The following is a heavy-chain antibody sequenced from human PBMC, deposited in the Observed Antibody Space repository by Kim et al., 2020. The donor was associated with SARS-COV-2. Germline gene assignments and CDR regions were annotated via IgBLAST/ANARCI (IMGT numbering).Heavy chain of an antibody. CDR3: ARDKGKNLRFLEWLLRYGMDV. Sequence: ASVKVFCKASGYTFTSYGISWVRQAPGQGLEWMGWISAYNGNTNYAQKLQGRVTMTTDTSTSTAYMELRSLRSDDTAVYYCARDKGKNLRFLEWLLRYGMDVWGQGTTVTVSS. CDR1: GYTFTSYG. CDR2: ISAYNGNT. J-gene: IGHJ6*02. D-gene: IGHD3-3*01. V-gene: IGHV1-18*01.